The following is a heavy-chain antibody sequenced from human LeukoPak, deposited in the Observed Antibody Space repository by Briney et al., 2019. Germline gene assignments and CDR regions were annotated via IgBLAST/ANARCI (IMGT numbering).Heavy chain of an antibody. J-gene: IGHJ6*03. Sequence: SETLSLTCTVSGGSISSSSYYWGWIRQPPGKGLEWIGSIYYSGSTYYNPSLKSRVTISVDTSKNQFSLKLSSVTAADTAVYYCARHGGEAFYYYYMDVWGKGTTVTVSS. V-gene: IGHV4-39*01. CDR1: GGSISSSSYY. CDR3: ARHGGEAFYYYYMDV. D-gene: IGHD2-21*01. CDR2: IYYSGST.